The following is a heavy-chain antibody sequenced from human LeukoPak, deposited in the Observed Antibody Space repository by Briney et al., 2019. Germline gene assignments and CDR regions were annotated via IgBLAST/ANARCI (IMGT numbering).Heavy chain of an antibody. Sequence: ASVKVSRKTAGSTFTNYDINWVRQAPAQGQEWMGWMNPKSGKTGYVQKFQGRVSIIRKTSISTAYMELSSLRSEDTDVYYCARETSLRYFDFWGQGTLLTVSS. CDR1: GSTFTNYD. J-gene: IGHJ4*02. CDR3: ARETSLRYFDF. D-gene: IGHD3-16*02. V-gene: IGHV1-8*03. CDR2: MNPKSGKT.